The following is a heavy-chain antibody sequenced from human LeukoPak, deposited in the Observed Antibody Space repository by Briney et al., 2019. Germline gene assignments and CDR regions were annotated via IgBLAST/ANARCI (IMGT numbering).Heavy chain of an antibody. J-gene: IGHJ4*02. Sequence: SETLSLTCAVYGGSFNSYLWSWIRQPPGKGLEWIGEINHSGSTNYNPSLKSRVTISVDTSKNQFSLKLSSVTAADTAVYYCARDSDYWGQGTLVTVSS. CDR3: ARDSDY. V-gene: IGHV4-34*01. CDR1: GGSFNSYL. CDR2: INHSGST.